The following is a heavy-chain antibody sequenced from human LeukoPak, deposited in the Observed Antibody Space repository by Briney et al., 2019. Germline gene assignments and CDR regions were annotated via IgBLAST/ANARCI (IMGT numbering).Heavy chain of an antibody. J-gene: IGHJ4*02. V-gene: IGHV4-39*01. CDR1: GGSINSGTYY. CDR3: ARRTRHGDYLDY. Sequence: SETLSLTCTVSGGSINSGTYYWGWIRQPPGKGLEWTGSIHYSGSTYYNPSLKSRVTMSVDMANNQFSLKLSSVTAADTAVYYCARRTRHGDYLDYWGQGTLLTVSS. D-gene: IGHD4-17*01. CDR2: IHYSGST.